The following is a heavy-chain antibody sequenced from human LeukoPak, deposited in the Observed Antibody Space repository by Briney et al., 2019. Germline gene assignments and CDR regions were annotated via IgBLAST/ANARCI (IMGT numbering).Heavy chain of an antibody. Sequence: GSGPTLVNPTQTLTLTCTFSGFSFSTSRVGVGWIRQPPGKALEWLAHIYWDDDKRYSPSLKSRLTIAKVTFKNQVVLTMTNMDPVDTATYYCAHKARIGAQFDYWGQGTLVTFSS. CDR2: IYWDDDK. J-gene: IGHJ4*02. CDR3: AHKARIGAQFDY. CDR1: GFSFSTSRVG. V-gene: IGHV2-5*02. D-gene: IGHD6-25*01.